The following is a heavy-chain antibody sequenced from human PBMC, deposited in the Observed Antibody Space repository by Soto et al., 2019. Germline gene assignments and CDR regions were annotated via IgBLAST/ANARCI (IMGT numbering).Heavy chain of an antibody. CDR3: AKADSSGWSVAKVFIDY. Sequence: EVQLLESGGGLVQPGGSLRLSCAASGFTFSSYGMTWVRQAPGKGLEWVSAISGSGGSTYYADSVKGRFTISRDNSKNTLYQQMSSLRAEDTALYYCAKADSSGWSVAKVFIDYWGQGTLVTVSS. D-gene: IGHD6-19*01. CDR1: GFTFSSYG. CDR2: ISGSGGST. J-gene: IGHJ4*02. V-gene: IGHV3-23*01.